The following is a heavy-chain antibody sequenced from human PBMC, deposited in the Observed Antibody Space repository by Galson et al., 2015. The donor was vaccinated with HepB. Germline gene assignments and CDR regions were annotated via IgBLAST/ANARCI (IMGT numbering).Heavy chain of an antibody. J-gene: IGHJ6*03. CDR2: INSDGSST. D-gene: IGHD3-9*01. CDR3: ARGDWLDYYYMDV. Sequence: SLRLSCAAPGFTFSSYWMHWVRQAPGKGLVWVSRINSDGSSTSYADSVKGRFTISRDNAKNTLYLQMNSLRAEDTAVYYCARGDWLDYYYMDVWGKGTTVTVSS. CDR1: GFTFSSYW. V-gene: IGHV3-74*01.